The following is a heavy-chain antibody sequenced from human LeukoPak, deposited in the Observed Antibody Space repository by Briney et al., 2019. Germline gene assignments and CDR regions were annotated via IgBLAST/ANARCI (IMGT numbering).Heavy chain of an antibody. CDR2: ISSSSSTI. J-gene: IGHJ4*02. CDR1: GFTFSSYS. D-gene: IGHD1-1*01. V-gene: IGHV3-48*02. CDR3: ARDGPWNGIRSEYYFDS. Sequence: GGSLRLSCAASGFTFSSYSMNWVRQAPGKGLEWVSYISSSSSTIYYADSVKGRFTISRDNAKNSLYLQMNSLRDEDTAVYCRARDGPWNGIRSEYYFDSWGQGTLVTVSS.